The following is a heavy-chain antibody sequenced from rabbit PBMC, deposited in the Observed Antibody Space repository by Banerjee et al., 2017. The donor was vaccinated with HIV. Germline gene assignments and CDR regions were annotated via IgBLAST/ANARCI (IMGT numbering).Heavy chain of an antibody. CDR3: ARDLAGVIGWNFNL. V-gene: IGHV1S45*01. Sequence: QEQLEESGGGLVQPEGSLTLTCTASGFSLSSYDMCWVRQAPGKGLEWIGCIYTGGSGSTYHASWAKGRFTISKTSSTTVTLQMTSLTAADTATYFCARDLAGVIGWNFNLWGQGTLVTVS. CDR2: IYTGGSGST. CDR1: GFSLSSYD. D-gene: IGHD4-1*01. J-gene: IGHJ4*01.